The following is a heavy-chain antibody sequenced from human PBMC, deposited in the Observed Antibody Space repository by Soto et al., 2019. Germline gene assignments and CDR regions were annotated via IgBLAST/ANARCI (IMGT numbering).Heavy chain of an antibody. D-gene: IGHD5-18*01. CDR3: ARLGGYSYGDAFDI. V-gene: IGHV4-39*01. CDR2: IYYSGTT. CDR1: GGSISSDSFY. J-gene: IGHJ3*02. Sequence: QLQLQESGPGLVKPSETLSLTCTVSGGSISSDSFYWGWIRQPPGKGLEWIGSIYYSGTTYYHPSLKIRVTLYVDTSKNQFSLKLSSVTAADTAVYYCARLGGYSYGDAFDIWGQGTLVTVSS.